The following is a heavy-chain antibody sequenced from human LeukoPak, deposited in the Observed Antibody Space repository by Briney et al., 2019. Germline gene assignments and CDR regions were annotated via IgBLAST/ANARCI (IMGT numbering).Heavy chain of an antibody. Sequence: PGRSLRLSCAASGFTFSSYAMNWVRQAPGKGLEWVSGINWNGGSTGYADSVKGRFTISRDNAKNSLYLQMNSLRAEDTALYYCARDRGDAYYDNSSGTYWYFDLWGRGTLVTVSS. D-gene: IGHD3-22*01. CDR1: GFTFSSYA. CDR3: ARDRGDAYYDNSSGTYWYFDL. J-gene: IGHJ2*01. CDR2: INWNGGST. V-gene: IGHV3-20*04.